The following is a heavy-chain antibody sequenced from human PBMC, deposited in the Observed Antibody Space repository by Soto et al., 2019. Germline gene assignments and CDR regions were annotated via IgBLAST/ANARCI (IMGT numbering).Heavy chain of an antibody. V-gene: IGHV4-31*03. D-gene: IGHD6-13*01. J-gene: IGHJ3*02. CDR2: IYYSGST. CDR3: AREPPRMDSRSWTRGAFDI. CDR1: GVSISSGGYY. Sequence: SETLSLTCTVSGVSISSGGYYWSWIRQHPGKGLEWIGYIYYSGSTYYNPSLKSRVTISVDTSKNQFSLKLSSVTAADTAVYYCAREPPRMDSRSWTRGAFDIWGQGTMVTVSS.